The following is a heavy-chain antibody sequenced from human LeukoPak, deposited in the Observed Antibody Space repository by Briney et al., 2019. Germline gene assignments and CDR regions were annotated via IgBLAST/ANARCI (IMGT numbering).Heavy chain of an antibody. D-gene: IGHD6-19*01. Sequence: GGSLRLSCAASGFTFSSYAMHWVRQAPGKGPEWVAVISYDGSNKYYADSVKGRFTISRDNSKNTLYLQMNSLRAEDTAVYYCARDQGASSGWYNYYYYGMDVWGQGTTVTVSS. CDR1: GFTFSSYA. CDR2: ISYDGSNK. J-gene: IGHJ6*02. V-gene: IGHV3-30-3*01. CDR3: ARDQGASSGWYNYYYYGMDV.